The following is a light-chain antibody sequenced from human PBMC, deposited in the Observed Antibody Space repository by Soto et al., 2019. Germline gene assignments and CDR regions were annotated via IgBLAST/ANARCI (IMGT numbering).Light chain of an antibody. J-gene: IGKJ5*01. CDR1: QSVSSN. CDR2: DAS. V-gene: IGKV3-15*01. CDR3: QQYNNWPPIT. Sequence: DIGVTQSPAPLSVSPGERATLSCRYRQSVSSNLAWYQQKPGQAPRLLIYDASTRATGIPVRFSGSGSGTEFTLTISSLQSEDFAVYYCQQYNNWPPITLGQGTRLEI.